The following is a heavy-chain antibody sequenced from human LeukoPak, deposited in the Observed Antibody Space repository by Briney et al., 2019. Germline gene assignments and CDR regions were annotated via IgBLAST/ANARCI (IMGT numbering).Heavy chain of an antibody. D-gene: IGHD3-22*01. V-gene: IGHV3-9*01. J-gene: IGHJ4*02. CDR1: GFTFDDYA. CDR2: ISWNSGSI. Sequence: PGGSLRLSCAASGFTFDDYAMHWVRQAPGKGLEWVSGISWNSGSIGYADSVKGRFTISRDNAKNSLYLQMNSLRAEDTALYYCAKDMIGDSSGYYFDYWGQGTLVTVSS. CDR3: AKDMIGDSSGYYFDY.